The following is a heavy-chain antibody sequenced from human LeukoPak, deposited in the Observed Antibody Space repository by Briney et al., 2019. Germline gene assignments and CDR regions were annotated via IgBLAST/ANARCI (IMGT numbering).Heavy chain of an antibody. Sequence: GGSLRLSCAASGFIFSNYWMRWLRQAPGKGLEGVANIRQEGSKKNYVDSVEDRFTISRHNAQNSVYLQMTSLRAEDTAVYYCATDTGHGYFESWGQGTLVTVSS. CDR1: GFIFSNYW. D-gene: IGHD4-17*01. V-gene: IGHV3-7*01. CDR2: IRQEGSKK. CDR3: ATDTGHGYFES. J-gene: IGHJ4*02.